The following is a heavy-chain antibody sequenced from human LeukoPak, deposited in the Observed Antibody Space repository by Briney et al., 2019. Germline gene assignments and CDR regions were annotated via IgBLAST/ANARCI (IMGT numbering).Heavy chain of an antibody. V-gene: IGHV3-23*01. CDR3: ARGGAEDGVVIIIDY. J-gene: IGHJ4*02. CDR1: GFTFSSYA. Sequence: QAGGSLRLSCAASGFTFSSYAMSWVRQAPGKGLEWVSAISGSGGSTYYADSVKGRFTISRDNSKNTLYLQMNSLRAEDTAVYYCARGGAEDGVVIIIDYWGQGTLVTVSS. CDR2: ISGSGGST. D-gene: IGHD3-3*01.